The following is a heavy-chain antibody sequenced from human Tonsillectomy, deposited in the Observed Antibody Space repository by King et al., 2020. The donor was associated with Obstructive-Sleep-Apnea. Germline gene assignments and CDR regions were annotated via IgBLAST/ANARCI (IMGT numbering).Heavy chain of an antibody. CDR1: GFTLSNYA. CDR3: ARDSDSYDSGTSRSVAYYYGVDV. Sequence: VQLVESGGGVVQPGRSLRLSCAASGFTLSNYAVHWVRQAPGKGLEWVAIVSYDGTHTYYADSVKGRFTISRDNPKNALYLQMNSLRAEDTAVYYCARDSDSYDSGTSRSVAYYYGVDVWGQGTTVTVSS. D-gene: IGHD3-22*01. V-gene: IGHV3-30*04. CDR2: VSYDGTHT. J-gene: IGHJ6*02.